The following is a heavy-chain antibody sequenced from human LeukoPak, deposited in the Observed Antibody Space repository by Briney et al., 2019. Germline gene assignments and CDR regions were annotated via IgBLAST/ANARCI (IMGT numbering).Heavy chain of an antibody. CDR3: ARVGSGWYPNWFDP. CDR2: IKQDGSEK. V-gene: IGHV3-7*03. Sequence: PGGSLRLSCAASGFTFSSYWMSWVRQAPGKGLEWVAYIKQDGSEKYYVDSVKGRFTISRDNAKNSLYLQMNSLRAEDTAVYYCARVGSGWYPNWFDPWGQGTLVTVSS. J-gene: IGHJ5*02. CDR1: GFTFSSYW. D-gene: IGHD6-19*01.